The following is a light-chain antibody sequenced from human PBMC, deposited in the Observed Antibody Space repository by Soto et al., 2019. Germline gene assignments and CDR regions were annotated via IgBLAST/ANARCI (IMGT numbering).Light chain of an antibody. J-gene: IGKJ4*01. CDR2: AAS. V-gene: IGKV1-6*02. CDR3: LLDFNVPHT. CDR1: QDIRNG. Sequence: AIQMTQSPSYLYASVGDRVTITCRASQDIRNGLGWYQQKPGQAPNLLIHAASSLEDGAPSRFSGNGSGTDFTLTISSLQPEDFATYYCLLDFNVPHTSGGGTKVEVK.